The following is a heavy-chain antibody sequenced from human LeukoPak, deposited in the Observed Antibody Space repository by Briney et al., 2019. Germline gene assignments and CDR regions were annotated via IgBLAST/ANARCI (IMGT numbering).Heavy chain of an antibody. Sequence: PSETLSLTCAVYGGSFSGYYWSWIRQPPGKGLEWIGEINHSGSTNYNPSLKSRVTISVDTSKNQFSLKLSSVTAADTAVYYCARAGSLRFLEWSKDDAFDIWGQGTMVTVSS. V-gene: IGHV4-34*01. CDR1: GGSFSGYY. J-gene: IGHJ3*02. CDR2: INHSGST. CDR3: ARAGSLRFLEWSKDDAFDI. D-gene: IGHD3-3*01.